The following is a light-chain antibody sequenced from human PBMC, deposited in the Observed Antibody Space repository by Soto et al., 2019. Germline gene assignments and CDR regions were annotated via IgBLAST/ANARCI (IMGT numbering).Light chain of an antibody. CDR1: SSNIGNNY. J-gene: IGLJ3*02. Sequence: QSVLTQPPSVSATPGQKVTISCSGSSSNIGNNYVSWYQQLPGSAPKLLIYDNNRRPSGIADRFSGSKSGTSATLGITGLQTGDEADYYCGTWDSGLSAGVFGGGTKVTVL. V-gene: IGLV1-51*01. CDR2: DNN. CDR3: GTWDSGLSAGV.